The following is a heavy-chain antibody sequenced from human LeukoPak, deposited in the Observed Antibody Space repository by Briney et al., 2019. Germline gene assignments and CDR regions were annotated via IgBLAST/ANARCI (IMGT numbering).Heavy chain of an antibody. Sequence: PGGSLRLSCAASGFTFSSYSMSWVRQAPGKGLEWVSAISGSGGSTYYADSVKGRFTISRDNSKNTLYLQMNSLRAEDTAVYYCAKDILPYYDILTGSSYFDYWGQGTLVTVSS. J-gene: IGHJ4*02. CDR1: GFTFSSYS. CDR2: ISGSGGST. V-gene: IGHV3-23*01. D-gene: IGHD3-9*01. CDR3: AKDILPYYDILTGSSYFDY.